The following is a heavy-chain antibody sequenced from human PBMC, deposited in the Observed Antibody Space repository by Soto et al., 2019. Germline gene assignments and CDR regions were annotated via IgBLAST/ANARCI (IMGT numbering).Heavy chain of an antibody. J-gene: IGHJ6*02. CDR2: ISYDGSNK. Sequence: GGAPRLSRAAPGFTFSSYALPRVRPAPGKGLEWVAVISYDGSNKYYADSVKGRFTISRDNSKNTLYLQMNSLRAEDTAVYYCARAVAVAGYGMDVWGQGTTVTVSS. D-gene: IGHD6-19*01. CDR1: GFTFSSYA. V-gene: IGHV3-30-3*01. CDR3: ARAVAVAGYGMDV.